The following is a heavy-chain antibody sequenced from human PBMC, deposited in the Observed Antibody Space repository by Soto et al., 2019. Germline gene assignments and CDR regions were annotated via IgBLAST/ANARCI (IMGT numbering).Heavy chain of an antibody. V-gene: IGHV1-69*12. Sequence: QVQLVQSGAEVKKPGSSVKVSCKASGGTFSSYAISWVRQAPGQGLEWMGGIIPIFGTANYAQKFQGRVTISADESPSTADRELSSLRSEDTAVYYCYCRGGSCSNYYYYGMDVWGQGTTVTVSS. J-gene: IGHJ6*02. CDR1: GGTFSSYA. CDR2: IIPIFGTA. D-gene: IGHD2-15*01. CDR3: YCRGGSCSNYYYYGMDV.